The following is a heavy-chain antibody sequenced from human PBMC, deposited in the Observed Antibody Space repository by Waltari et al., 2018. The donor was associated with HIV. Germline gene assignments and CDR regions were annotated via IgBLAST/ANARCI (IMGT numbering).Heavy chain of an antibody. V-gene: IGHV3-23*01. D-gene: IGHD3-22*01. Sequence: EVQLLEAGGGLVQPGGCLRLPCAAPGFTVSSYAMGWVRQAPGKGLEWVSAISGSGGSTYYADSVKSRFTISRDNSKNTLYLQMNSLRAEDTAVYYCAKEKMTYYYDSSGKWGQGTLVTVSS. J-gene: IGHJ4*02. CDR2: ISGSGGST. CDR3: AKEKMTYYYDSSGK. CDR1: GFTVSSYA.